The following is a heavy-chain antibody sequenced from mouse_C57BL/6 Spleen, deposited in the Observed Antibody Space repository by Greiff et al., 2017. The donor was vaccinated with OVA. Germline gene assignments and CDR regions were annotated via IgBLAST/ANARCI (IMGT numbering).Heavy chain of an antibody. D-gene: IGHD4-1*01. J-gene: IGHJ4*01. Sequence: QVQLQQPGAELVMPGASVKLSCKASGYTFTSYWMHWVKQRPGQGLEWIGEIDPSDSYTNYNQKFKGKSTLTVDKSSSTAYMQLSSLTSEDSAVYYCARGGLGNAMDYWGQGTSVTVSS. CDR3: ARGGLGNAMDY. V-gene: IGHV1-69*01. CDR1: GYTFTSYW. CDR2: IDPSDSYT.